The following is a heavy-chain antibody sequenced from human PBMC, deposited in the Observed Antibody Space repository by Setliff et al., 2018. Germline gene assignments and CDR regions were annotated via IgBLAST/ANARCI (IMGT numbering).Heavy chain of an antibody. CDR2: ISAYNDNT. CDR1: GYMFRSYG. CDR3: SRLVRYCTKTACQTLPGGEY. Sequence: VKVSCKASGYMFRSYGINWMRQAPGQGFEWMGWISAYNDNTKSSQKFQDRITMTTDTSTGTAYLDLRSLTSDDTAVYFCSRLVRYCTKTACQTLPGGEYWGQGTLVTVSS. D-gene: IGHD2-8*01. V-gene: IGHV1-18*04. J-gene: IGHJ4*02.